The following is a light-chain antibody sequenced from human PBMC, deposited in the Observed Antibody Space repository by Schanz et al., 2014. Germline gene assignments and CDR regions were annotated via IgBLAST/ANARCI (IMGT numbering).Light chain of an antibody. CDR1: QSVSYN. J-gene: IGKJ4*01. Sequence: EIVLTQSPGTLSLSPGERATLSCRASQSVSYNYLAWYQQRPGQAPRLLIYGASTRATGIPARFSGSGSGTEFTLTINSLQSEDFAVYYCQQYNYWPQLSFGGGTKVEI. CDR2: GAS. V-gene: IGKV3-15*01. CDR3: QQYNYWPQLS.